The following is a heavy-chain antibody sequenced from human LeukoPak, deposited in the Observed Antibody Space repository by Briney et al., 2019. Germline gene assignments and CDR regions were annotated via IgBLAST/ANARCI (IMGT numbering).Heavy chain of an antibody. CDR1: GFTFSSYW. J-gene: IGHJ4*02. D-gene: IGHD6-19*01. V-gene: IGHV3-7*01. Sequence: GGSLRLSCVASGFTFSSYWMSWVCQAPGKGLEWVANIKQDGSEKYYVDSVKGRFTISRDNAKNSLYLQMNSLRGEDTAVYYCARVGSGWSLDYWGQGTLVTVSS. CDR3: ARVGSGWSLDY. CDR2: IKQDGSEK.